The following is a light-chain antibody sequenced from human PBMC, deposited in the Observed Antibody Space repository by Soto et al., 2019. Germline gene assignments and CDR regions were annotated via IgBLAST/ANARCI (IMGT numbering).Light chain of an antibody. CDR1: QSLLYIDGYNY. CDR2: SAS. CDR3: MQARQTPFT. Sequence: DIVMTQSPVSLAVTPGEPASISCTSSQSLLYIDGYNYLDWYLQKPGQPPQLLIYSASNRASGVPDRFSGSGSGTDFTLKISRVEAEDVGLYFCMQARQTPFTFGPGTKVDIK. J-gene: IGKJ3*01. V-gene: IGKV2-28*01.